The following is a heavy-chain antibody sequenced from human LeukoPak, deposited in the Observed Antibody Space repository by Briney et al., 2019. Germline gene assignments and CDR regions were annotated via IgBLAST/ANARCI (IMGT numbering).Heavy chain of an antibody. CDR3: AKPFNWNFYYGMDV. Sequence: GGSLRLSCAASGFTFSSYSMNWVRQAQGKGLGWVSAISGSGGSTYYADSVKGRFTISRDNSKNTLYLQMNSLRAEDTAVYYCAKPFNWNFYYGMDVWGQGTTVTVSS. CDR1: GFTFSSYS. CDR2: ISGSGGST. D-gene: IGHD1-20*01. J-gene: IGHJ6*02. V-gene: IGHV3-23*01.